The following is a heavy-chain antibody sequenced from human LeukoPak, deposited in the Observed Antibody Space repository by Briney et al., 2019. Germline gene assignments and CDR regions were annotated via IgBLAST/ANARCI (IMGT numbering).Heavy chain of an antibody. Sequence: SETLSLTCTVSGGSISRGNFYWSWIRQPPGKGLEWIGYIFYLRSTYYTLSLKSRVTMSVDTSKNQFSRILRSGTAADTAVYYCARKYPDHWFDPWGQGTLVTVSS. J-gene: IGHJ5*02. CDR1: GGSISRGNFY. D-gene: IGHD6-6*01. CDR2: IFYLRST. CDR3: ARKYPDHWFDP. V-gene: IGHV4-30-4*01.